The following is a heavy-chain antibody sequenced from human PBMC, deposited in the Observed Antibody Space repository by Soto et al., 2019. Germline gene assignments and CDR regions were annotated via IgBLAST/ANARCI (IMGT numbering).Heavy chain of an antibody. CDR2: IKRKNDGRTT. J-gene: IGHJ3*02. D-gene: IGHD6-13*01. Sequence: GGSLRLSCAASGFTFSNAWMSWVRQAPGKGLEWVGRIKRKNDGRTTDYAAPVKGRFTISRDDSKNTLYLQMNSLKTEDTAVYYCAREGRAAGAFDIWGQGTLVTVSS. CDR1: GFTFSNAW. CDR3: AREGRAAGAFDI. V-gene: IGHV3-15*01.